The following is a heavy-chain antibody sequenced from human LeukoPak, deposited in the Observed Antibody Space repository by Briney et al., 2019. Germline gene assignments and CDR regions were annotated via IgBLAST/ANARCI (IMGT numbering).Heavy chain of an antibody. Sequence: QSGGSLRLSCAASAFTFSSYGMHWVRQAPGKGLEWVAYIQYDRTNEQYAHSVKGRFRISRDNSKNTLYLQMNSLRAEDTAVYYCAKDWYDSSGYHQPHAFDIWGQGTMVTVSS. D-gene: IGHD3-22*01. J-gene: IGHJ3*02. V-gene: IGHV3-30*02. CDR2: IQYDRTNE. CDR1: AFTFSSYG. CDR3: AKDWYDSSGYHQPHAFDI.